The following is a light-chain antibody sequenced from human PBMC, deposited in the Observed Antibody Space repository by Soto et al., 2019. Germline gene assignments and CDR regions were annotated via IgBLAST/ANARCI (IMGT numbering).Light chain of an antibody. V-gene: IGKV1-5*01. CDR3: QQPNSYPWT. CDR1: QSISSW. CDR2: DAS. Sequence: IQMTQSPSTLSASVGDRVTITCRASQSISSWLAWYQQRPGKAPKLLIYDASSLESGVPSRFRGSGSGTAVTLTISSLQPDDGATDYGQQPNSYPWTFGQGTKVDIK. J-gene: IGKJ1*01.